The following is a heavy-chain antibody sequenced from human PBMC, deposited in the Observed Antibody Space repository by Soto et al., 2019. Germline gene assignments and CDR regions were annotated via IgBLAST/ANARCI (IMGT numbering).Heavy chain of an antibody. V-gene: IGHV1-69*02. CDR2: IVPLLDIR. CDR1: GGTFSETSGGSFSSYT. J-gene: IGHJ5*02. CDR3: AGGLSFCGTPLCYTPFPS. D-gene: IGHD2-2*02. Sequence: QVQLVQSGSEVKKTGSSVKVSCKASGGTFSETSGGSFSSYTIDWIRQAPGQGLEWLGRIVPLLDIRNYAQQLRGRVTITANKSTNTVDREVMSLTVEDAAMYYCAGGLSFCGTPLCYTPFPSWGQGSLVTVSS.